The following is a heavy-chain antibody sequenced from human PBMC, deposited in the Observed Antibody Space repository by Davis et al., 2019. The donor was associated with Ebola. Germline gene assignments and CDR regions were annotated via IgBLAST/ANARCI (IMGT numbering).Heavy chain of an antibody. V-gene: IGHV6-1*01. J-gene: IGHJ4*02. CDR3: ASGWLRTYFDY. Sequence: PLETLSLTCAISGDSVSINSAGWNWIRQSPSRGLEWLGRTYYNSKWFHDYAPSVKTRITINADTSKNLFSLQLSSVTPEDTAVYYCASGWLRTYFDYWGQGALVTVSS. D-gene: IGHD5-12*01. CDR2: TYYNSKWFH. CDR1: GDSVSINSAG.